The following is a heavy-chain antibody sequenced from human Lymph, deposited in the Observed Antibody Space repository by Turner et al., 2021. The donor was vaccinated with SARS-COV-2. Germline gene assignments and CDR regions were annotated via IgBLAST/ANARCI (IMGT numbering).Heavy chain of an antibody. CDR3: ARAYSGSDYYGMDV. CDR2: IAYDGSNK. Sequence: QVQLVESGGGVVQLGRSLRLSCAASGFTFSSYAMHWVRQAPGKGLEWVAIIAYDGSNKYYADSVKGRFTISRDNSKNTLYLQMNSLRAEDAAVYYCARAYSGSDYYGMDVWGQGTTVTVS. D-gene: IGHD1-26*01. J-gene: IGHJ6*02. V-gene: IGHV3-30-3*01. CDR1: GFTFSSYA.